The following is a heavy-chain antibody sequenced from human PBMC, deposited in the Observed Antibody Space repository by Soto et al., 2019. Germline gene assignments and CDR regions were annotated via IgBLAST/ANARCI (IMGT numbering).Heavy chain of an antibody. D-gene: IGHD1-1*01. CDR3: ATGTRPSWFDP. CDR1: GCSISSYY. J-gene: IGHJ5*02. CDR2: IHTTDST. Sequence: PSETLSLTCPVSGCSISSYYWSWIRQPAGKGMEWIGRIHTTDSTYYNPSLKSRVTISVDTSKNQFSLKLSSVTAADTAVYYCATGTRPSWFDPWGQGTLVTVSS. V-gene: IGHV4-4*07.